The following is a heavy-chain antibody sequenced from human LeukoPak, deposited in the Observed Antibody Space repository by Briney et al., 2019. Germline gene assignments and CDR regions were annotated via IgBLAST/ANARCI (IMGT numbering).Heavy chain of an antibody. Sequence: GASVKVSCKASGYTFIGYYMHWVRQAPGQGLEWMGWINPNTGDTNFAQKFQGRVTMTRDTSIATAYLELSRLNSDDTAVHYCATGSKGLRFNYYFDYWGQGTLVTVPS. CDR1: GYTFIGYY. D-gene: IGHD5-12*01. V-gene: IGHV1-2*02. J-gene: IGHJ4*02. CDR3: ATGSKGLRFNYYFDY. CDR2: INPNTGDT.